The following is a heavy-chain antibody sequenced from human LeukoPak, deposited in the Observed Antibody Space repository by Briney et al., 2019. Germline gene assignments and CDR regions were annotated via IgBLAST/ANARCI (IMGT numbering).Heavy chain of an antibody. CDR2: IRYDGSNK. CDR3: AKVGDYYDSSGYHNL. Sequence: PGGSLRLSCAASGFNSRSYGMHWVRQAPGKGLEWVAFIRYDGSNKDYADSVKGRFTISRDNSKDTLYLQMNSLRPDDTAVYYCAKVGDYYDSSGYHNLWGQGTLVTVSS. V-gene: IGHV3-30*02. J-gene: IGHJ5*02. D-gene: IGHD3-22*01. CDR1: GFNSRSYG.